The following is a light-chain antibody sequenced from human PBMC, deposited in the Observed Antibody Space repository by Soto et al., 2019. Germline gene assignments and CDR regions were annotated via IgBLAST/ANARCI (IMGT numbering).Light chain of an antibody. V-gene: IGKV3-15*01. CDR3: QQYDNWPRT. CDR2: GAS. Sequence: EIVMTQSPDTLSVSPGERATLSCRASQSVSRNLALYKQKSGQTPRLLIYGASTRATDIPARFSGSGSGTEFTLTISSLQYEDFAVYYCQQYDNWPRTFGGGTKVEIK. CDR1: QSVSRN. J-gene: IGKJ4*01.